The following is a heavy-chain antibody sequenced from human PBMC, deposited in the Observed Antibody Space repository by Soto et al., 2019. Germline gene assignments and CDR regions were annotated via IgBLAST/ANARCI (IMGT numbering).Heavy chain of an antibody. CDR3: ARSGQGYYSDSSVYYVY. D-gene: IGHD3-22*01. V-gene: IGHV1-2*02. CDR1: GYTFTGYY. Sequence: ASVKVSCKASGYTFTGYYMHWVRQAPGQGLEWMGWINPNSGGTNYAQKFQGRVTMTRDTSISTAYMELSRLRSDDTAVYYCARSGQGYYSDSSVYYVYWGQGTLVTVSS. CDR2: INPNSGGT. J-gene: IGHJ4*02.